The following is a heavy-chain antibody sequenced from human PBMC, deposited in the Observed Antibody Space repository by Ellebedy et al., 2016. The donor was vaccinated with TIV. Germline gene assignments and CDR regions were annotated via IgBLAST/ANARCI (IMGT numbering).Heavy chain of an antibody. D-gene: IGHD2-21*02. CDR1: GFSLTNIIMG. J-gene: IGHJ4*02. V-gene: IGHV2-26*01. CDR3: VRALKYCGDDCTYKFDF. Sequence: SGPTLVKPKETLTLTCTVSGFSLTNIIMGVSWIRQPPGKALEWLAHIFSNDEKSYSTSLEARLSISKDTAKSQVVLTVANMDPLDTATYYCVRALKYCGDDCTYKFDFWGQGALVTVSS. CDR2: IFSNDEK.